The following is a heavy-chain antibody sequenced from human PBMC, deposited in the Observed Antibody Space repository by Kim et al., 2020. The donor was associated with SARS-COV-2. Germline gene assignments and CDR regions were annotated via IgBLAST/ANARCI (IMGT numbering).Heavy chain of an antibody. J-gene: IGHJ4*02. CDR1: GGTFSSYA. V-gene: IGHV1-69*04. Sequence: SVKVSCKASGGTFSSYAISWVRQAPGQGLEWMGRIIPILGIANYAQKFQGRVTITADKSTSTAYMELSSLRSEDTAVYYCASPRGPYYDILTPGYYFDYWGQGTLVTVSS. D-gene: IGHD3-9*01. CDR3: ASPRGPYYDILTPGYYFDY. CDR2: IIPILGIA.